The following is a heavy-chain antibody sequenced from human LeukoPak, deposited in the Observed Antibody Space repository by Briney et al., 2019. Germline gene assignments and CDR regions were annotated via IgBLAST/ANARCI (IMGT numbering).Heavy chain of an antibody. J-gene: IGHJ4*02. Sequence: PSETLSLTCTVSGGSISSSYWSWIRQPPGKGLEWIGSIYYSGSSFDNPALKSRVTISVDTSKNQFSLKLSSVTAADTAVYYCARHRSGWLQSSFDYWGQGTLVTVSS. CDR3: ARHRSGWLQSSFDY. V-gene: IGHV4-59*05. D-gene: IGHD5-24*01. CDR1: GGSISSSY. CDR2: IYYSGSS.